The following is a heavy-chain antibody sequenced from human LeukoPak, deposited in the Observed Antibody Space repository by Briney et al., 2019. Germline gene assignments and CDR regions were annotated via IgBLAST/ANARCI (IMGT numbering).Heavy chain of an antibody. D-gene: IGHD3-10*01. CDR3: ARLDGSYSSYFDY. V-gene: IGHV4-61*02. CDR1: GGSISSGSYY. Sequence: SQTLSLTCTVSGGSISSGSYYWSWIRQPAGKGLEWIGRIYTSGSTNYNPSLKSRVTISVDTSKNQFSLKLSSVTAADTAVYYCARLDGSYSSYFDYWGQGTLVTVSS. J-gene: IGHJ4*02. CDR2: IYTSGST.